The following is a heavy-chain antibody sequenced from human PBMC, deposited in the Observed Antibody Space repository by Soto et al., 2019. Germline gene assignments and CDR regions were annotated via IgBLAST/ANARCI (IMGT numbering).Heavy chain of an antibody. D-gene: IGHD2-21*01. V-gene: IGHV3-23*01. CDR1: GFTFSSYA. Sequence: EVQLLESGGGLVQPGGSLRLSCAASGFTFSSYAMSWVRQTPGKGLEWVSAISGSGDSTYYADSVKGRFTISRDNYKNTLYLQRNSMRAEDTAVYYCANIRCGADNWFDPWGQGTLVTVAS. CDR2: ISGSGDST. CDR3: ANIRCGADNWFDP. J-gene: IGHJ5*02.